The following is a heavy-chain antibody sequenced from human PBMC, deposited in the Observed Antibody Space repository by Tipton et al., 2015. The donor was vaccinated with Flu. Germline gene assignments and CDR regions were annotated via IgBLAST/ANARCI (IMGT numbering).Heavy chain of an antibody. CDR1: GGSISSYY. CDR2: IYTSWST. Sequence: LRLSCTVSGGSISSYYWSWIRLPAWKGLEWIVRIYTSWSTNYNPSLKSRVTMSVDTSKNQFSLKLSSVTAADTAVYYCARVSHSSSWFFDYWGQGTLVTVSS. J-gene: IGHJ4*02. V-gene: IGHV4-4*07. D-gene: IGHD6-13*01. CDR3: ARVSHSSSWFFDY.